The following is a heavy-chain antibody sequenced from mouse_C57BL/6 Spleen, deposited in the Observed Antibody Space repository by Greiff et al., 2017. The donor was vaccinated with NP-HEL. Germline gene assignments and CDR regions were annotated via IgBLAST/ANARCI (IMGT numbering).Heavy chain of an antibody. CDR3: ANYDYDDYYAMDY. D-gene: IGHD2-4*01. V-gene: IGHV1-81*01. CDR2: IYPRSGNT. Sequence: VKLQESGAELARPGASVKLSCKASGYTFTSYGISWVKQRTGQGLEWIGEIYPRSGNTYYNEKFKGKATLTADKSSSTAYMELRSLTSEDSAVYFCANYDYDDYYAMDYWGQGTSVTVSS. J-gene: IGHJ4*01. CDR1: GYTFTSYG.